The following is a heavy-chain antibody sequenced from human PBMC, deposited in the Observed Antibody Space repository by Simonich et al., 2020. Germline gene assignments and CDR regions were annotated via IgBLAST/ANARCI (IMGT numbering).Heavy chain of an antibody. J-gene: IGHJ3*02. V-gene: IGHV1-2*02. CDR1: GYSFTVYY. Sequence: QVQLVQSGAEVKKPWASLKVSCKASGYSFTVYYMHWVRQAPGQWLEGMGGSNPNSGGTNYAQKFQGRVTMTRDTSISTAYMELSRLRSDDTAVYYGARNGLVGILKAFDIWGQGTMVTVSS. CDR3: ARNGLVGILKAFDI. D-gene: IGHD2-21*01. CDR2: SNPNSGGT.